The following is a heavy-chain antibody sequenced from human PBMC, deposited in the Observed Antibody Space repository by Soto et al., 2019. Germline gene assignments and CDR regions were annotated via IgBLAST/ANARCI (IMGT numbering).Heavy chain of an antibody. V-gene: IGHV3-7*03. J-gene: IGHJ4*02. CDR1: GFTFSSYW. Sequence: EVQLVESGGGLVQPGGSLRLSCAASGFTFSSYWMSWVRQAPGKGLEWVANIKQDGSEKYYVDSVKGRFTISRDNAKNSLYLQMNSLRAEDTAVYYCARVPRGFSNYYFDYWGQGTLVTVSS. CDR3: ARVPRGFSNYYFDY. CDR2: IKQDGSEK. D-gene: IGHD6-13*01.